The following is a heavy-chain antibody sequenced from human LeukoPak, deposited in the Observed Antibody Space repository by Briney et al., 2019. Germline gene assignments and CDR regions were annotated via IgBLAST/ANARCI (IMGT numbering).Heavy chain of an antibody. CDR2: INPNTGGT. V-gene: IGHV1-2*02. CDR1: GYTFIDYY. J-gene: IGHJ4*02. CDR3: AKSQGSPARARPFDY. Sequence: ASVKVSCTASGYTFIDYYIHWVRQAPAQGLEWMGWINPNTGGTNYAQKFQGRVTVTRDTSITTAFMELSSLRSDDTAVYYCAKSQGSPARARPFDYWGQGTLVTVSS.